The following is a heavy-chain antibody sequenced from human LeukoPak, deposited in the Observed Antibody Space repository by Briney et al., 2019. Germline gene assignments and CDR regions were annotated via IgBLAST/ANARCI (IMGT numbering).Heavy chain of an antibody. CDR2: ISSSGSTI. J-gene: IGHJ4*02. Sequence: QPGGSLRLSCAASGFTFSSYEMNWVRQAPGKGLEWVSYISSSGSTIYYADSVKGRFTISRDNAKTSLYLQMNSLRAEDTAVYYCARADILTGYYDYWGQGTLVTVSS. D-gene: IGHD3-9*01. CDR1: GFTFSSYE. V-gene: IGHV3-48*03. CDR3: ARADILTGYYDY.